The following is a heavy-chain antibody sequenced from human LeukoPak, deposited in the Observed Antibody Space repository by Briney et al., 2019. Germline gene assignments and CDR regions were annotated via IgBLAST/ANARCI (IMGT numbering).Heavy chain of an antibody. J-gene: IGHJ4*02. D-gene: IGHD3-16*02. CDR3: ARNMITFGGVIVILSFDY. CDR1: GYTFTGYY. Sequence: ASVKVSCKASGYTFTGYYMHWVRQAPGQGLEWMGWINPNSGGTNYAQKFQGRVTMTRDTSISTAYMELSRLRSDDTAVYYCARNMITFGGVIVILSFDYWGQGTLVTVSS. V-gene: IGHV1-2*02. CDR2: INPNSGGT.